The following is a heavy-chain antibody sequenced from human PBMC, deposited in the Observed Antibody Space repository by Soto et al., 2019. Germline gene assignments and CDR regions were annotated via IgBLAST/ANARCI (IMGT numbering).Heavy chain of an antibody. D-gene: IGHD3-16*01. J-gene: IGHJ5*02. CDR2: TSYDGNTK. CDR3: AQWGTTGGLDL. V-gene: IGHV3-30-3*02. CDR1: GFMFKSFV. Sequence: QLVESGGGVVQPGTSLRLSCAASGFMFKSFVMHWVRQVPGKGLQWVALTSYDGNTKYYGDSVQGRFTVSRDNSKNTLDLQMDSLRLEDTALYYCAQWGTTGGLDLWGQGTLVSVSS.